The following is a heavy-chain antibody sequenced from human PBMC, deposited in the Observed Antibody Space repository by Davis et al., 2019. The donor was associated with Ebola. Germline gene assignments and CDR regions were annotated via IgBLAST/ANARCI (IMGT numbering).Heavy chain of an antibody. J-gene: IGHJ2*01. CDR3: ARGRKGCSGGSCFLDWYFDL. D-gene: IGHD2-15*01. V-gene: IGHV4-34*01. Sequence: PSETLSLTCAVYGGSFSGYYWSWIRQPPGKGLEWIGEINHSGSTNYNPSLKSRVTISVDTSKNQFSLKLSSVTAADTAVYYCARGRKGCSGGSCFLDWYFDLWGRGTLVTVSS. CDR2: INHSGST. CDR1: GGSFSGYY.